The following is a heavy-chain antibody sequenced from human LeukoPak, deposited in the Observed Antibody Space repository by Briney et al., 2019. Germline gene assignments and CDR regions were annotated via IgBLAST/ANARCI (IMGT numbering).Heavy chain of an antibody. CDR2: ISSSSSTI. V-gene: IGHV3-48*01. CDR3: ARVRGRWGSGSYPVLFNYYYYYMDV. D-gene: IGHD3-10*01. CDR1: GFTFSSYS. J-gene: IGHJ6*03. Sequence: SGGSLRLSCAASGFTFSSYSMNWVRQAPGKGLEWVSYISSSSSTIYYADSVKGRFTISRDNAKNSLYLQMNSLRAEDTAVYYCARVRGRWGSGSYPVLFNYYYYYMDVWGKGTTVTVSS.